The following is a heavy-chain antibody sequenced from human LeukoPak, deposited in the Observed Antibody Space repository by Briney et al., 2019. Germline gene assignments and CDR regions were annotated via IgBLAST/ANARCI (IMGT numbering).Heavy chain of an antibody. J-gene: IGHJ4*02. CDR1: GFTFSSYA. CDR2: ISYDGSNK. V-gene: IGHV3-30*04. Sequence: TGGSLRLSCAASGFTFSSYAMHWVRQAPGKGLEWVALISYDGSNKYYADSVKGRFTISRDNSKNTLYLQMNSLRAEDTAVYYCAGLWGYCSSTTCLTSFDYWGQGTLVTVSS. CDR3: AGLWGYCSSTTCLTSFDY. D-gene: IGHD2-2*01.